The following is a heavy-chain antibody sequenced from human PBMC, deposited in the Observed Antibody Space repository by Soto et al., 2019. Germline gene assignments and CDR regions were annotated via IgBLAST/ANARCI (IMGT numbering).Heavy chain of an antibody. J-gene: IGHJ6*01. V-gene: IGHV1-69*01. Sequence: QVQLVQSGAEVKKPGSSVKLSCKASGGTFSSYAISWVRQAPGQGLEWMGGIIPIFGTANYAQKFQGRVTIIADESTRTAYMGLSSLRAEDTAVYYCARRGSGYIAAPGGDYYYGMDVWGQGTTVTVAS. CDR2: IIPIFGTA. CDR1: GGTFSSYA. CDR3: ARRGSGYIAAPGGDYYYGMDV. D-gene: IGHD6-13*01.